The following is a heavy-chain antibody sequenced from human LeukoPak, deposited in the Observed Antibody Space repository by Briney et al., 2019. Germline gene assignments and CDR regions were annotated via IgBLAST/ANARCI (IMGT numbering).Heavy chain of an antibody. V-gene: IGHV1-18*01. D-gene: IGHD1-26*01. J-gene: IGHJ4*02. CDR2: ISAYNGNT. Sequence: ASVKVSCKTSGYTFSNYGISWVRQAPGQGLEWMGWISAYNGNTKDVQKFQGRVTMTIDTSTNTAYMELRSLRSDDTAVYYCARSIVGATLALYYFDYWGQGTLVTVSS. CDR1: GYTFSNYG. CDR3: ARSIVGATLALYYFDY.